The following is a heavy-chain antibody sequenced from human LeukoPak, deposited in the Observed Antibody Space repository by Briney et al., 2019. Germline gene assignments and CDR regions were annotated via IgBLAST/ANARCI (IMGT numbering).Heavy chain of an antibody. J-gene: IGHJ4*02. CDR2: MNPNSGNT. CDR1: GYTFTNYD. V-gene: IGHV1-8*01. CDR3: ARGLRREQQLLRAFDY. Sequence: ASVRVSCKASGYTFTNYDINWVRQASGQGHEWMGWMNPNSGNTGSAQKFQGGVTMTSNTSISTAYMELSSLRSEDTAVYYCARGLRREQQLLRAFDYWGQGTPVTVSS. D-gene: IGHD6-13*01.